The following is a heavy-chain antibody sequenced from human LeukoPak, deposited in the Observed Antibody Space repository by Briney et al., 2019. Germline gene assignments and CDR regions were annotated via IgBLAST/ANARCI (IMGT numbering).Heavy chain of an antibody. D-gene: IGHD6-13*01. CDR2: IVGSGGST. Sequence: GGSLRLSCAASGFAFTTHAMSWVRQAPGKGLEWVSGIVGSGGSTYYADSVKGRFAIPRDNAKNSLFLQMDSLRAEDTALYYCARDEHHLVQGYYFDYWGQGTLVTVSS. CDR1: GFAFTTHA. CDR3: ARDEHHLVQGYYFDY. V-gene: IGHV3-23*01. J-gene: IGHJ4*02.